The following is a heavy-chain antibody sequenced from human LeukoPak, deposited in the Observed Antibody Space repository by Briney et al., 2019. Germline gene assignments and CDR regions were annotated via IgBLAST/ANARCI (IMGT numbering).Heavy chain of an antibody. V-gene: IGHV3-23*01. J-gene: IGHJ4*02. CDR2: ISGSGAST. CDR1: GFTFSTNA. CDR3: AKDVGKWESLHFFDY. D-gene: IGHD1-26*01. Sequence: GGSLRLSCLTSGFTFSTNAMSWVRQAPGKGLEWISGISGSGASTYYADSVTGRFTISRDNSRDTLYLQMNSLRGDDTAVYYCAKDVGKWESLHFFDYWGQGTLVTVSS.